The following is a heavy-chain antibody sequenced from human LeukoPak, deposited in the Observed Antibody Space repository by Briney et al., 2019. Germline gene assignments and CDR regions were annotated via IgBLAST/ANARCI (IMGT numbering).Heavy chain of an antibody. D-gene: IGHD2-2*01. CDR3: ARHLGDVVVVPAAKNWFDP. CDR2: IYYSGGT. Sequence: KPSETLSLTCTVSGGSISSSSYYWGWIRQPPGKGLEWIGSIYYSGGTYYNPSLKSRVTISVDTSKNQFSLKLSSVTAADTAVYYCARHLGDVVVVPAAKNWFDPWGQGTLVTVSS. V-gene: IGHV4-39*01. CDR1: GGSISSSSYY. J-gene: IGHJ5*02.